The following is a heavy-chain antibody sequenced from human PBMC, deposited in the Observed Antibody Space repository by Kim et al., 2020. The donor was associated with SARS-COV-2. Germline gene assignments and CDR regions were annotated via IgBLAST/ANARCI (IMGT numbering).Heavy chain of an antibody. D-gene: IGHD3-22*01. Sequence: ASVKVSCKASGYTFTSYAMHWVRQAPGQRLEWMGWINAGNGNTKYSQKFQGRVTITRDTSASTAYMELSSLRSEDTAVYYCARDHPYYYDSSGYYYYYGMDVWGQGTTVTVSS. J-gene: IGHJ6*02. V-gene: IGHV1-3*01. CDR2: INAGNGNT. CDR3: ARDHPYYYDSSGYYYYYGMDV. CDR1: GYTFTSYA.